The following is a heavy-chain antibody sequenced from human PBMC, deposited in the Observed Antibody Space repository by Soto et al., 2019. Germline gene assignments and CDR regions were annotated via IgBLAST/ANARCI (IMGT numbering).Heavy chain of an antibody. CDR3: ARDLALVGYDSSGYTDY. J-gene: IGHJ4*02. CDR2: ISAYNGNT. D-gene: IGHD3-22*01. V-gene: IGHV1-18*01. Sequence: ASVKVSCKASGYTFTSYGISWVRQAPGQGLEWMGWISAYNGNTNYAQKLQGRVTMTTDTSTSTAYMELRSLRSDDTAVYYCARDLALVGYDSSGYTDYWGQGTLVTVSS. CDR1: GYTFTSYG.